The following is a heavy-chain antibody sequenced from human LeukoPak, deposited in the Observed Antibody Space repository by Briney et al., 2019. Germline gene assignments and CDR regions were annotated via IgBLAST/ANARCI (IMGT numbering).Heavy chain of an antibody. CDR1: GFTLSSYW. Sequence: PVGSLRLSCAASGFTLSSYWMHWVRHAPGKGLVWVSRIKSDGSTTNYADSVKGRFTISRDNAKNTLYLQMNSLRAEDTAVYYCARDYRGGGGDLDYWGQGTLVTVSS. J-gene: IGHJ4*02. D-gene: IGHD2-21*01. CDR2: IKSDGSTT. V-gene: IGHV3-74*01. CDR3: ARDYRGGGGDLDY.